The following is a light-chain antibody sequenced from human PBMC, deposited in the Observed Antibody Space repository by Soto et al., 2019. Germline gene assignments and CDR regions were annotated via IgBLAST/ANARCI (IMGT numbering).Light chain of an antibody. Sequence: EIVMTQSPATLSVSPGERATLSCRASQSVSSNLAWYQQKPGQAPRLLIYGASTRATGNLGRLSGSGSGTDFTLTISSLQSEDFAIYYCQQYNNWPPWTFGQGTKVEIK. CDR2: GAS. J-gene: IGKJ1*01. V-gene: IGKV3-15*01. CDR3: QQYNNWPPWT. CDR1: QSVSSN.